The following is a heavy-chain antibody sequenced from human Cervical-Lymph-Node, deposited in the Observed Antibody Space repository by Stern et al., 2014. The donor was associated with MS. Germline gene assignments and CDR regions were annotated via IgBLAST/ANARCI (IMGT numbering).Heavy chain of an antibody. CDR2: IHNSGTT. J-gene: IGHJ4*02. D-gene: IGHD5-24*01. CDR1: GGSISSGEYY. V-gene: IGHV4-30-4*01. CDR3: SRDADGYSLVFGY. Sequence: VQLVESGPGLVKPSQTLSLTCTVTGGSISSGEYYWSWIRQSPGKGLAWIGYIHNSGTTYYNPSLKSRVTISVDTSKNQFSLKLRSVTAADTAVYYCSRDADGYSLVFGYWGRGTLVTVSS.